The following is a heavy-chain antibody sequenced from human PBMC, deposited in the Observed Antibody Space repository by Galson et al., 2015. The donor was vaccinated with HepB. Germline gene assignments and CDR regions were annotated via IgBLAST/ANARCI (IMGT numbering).Heavy chain of an antibody. V-gene: IGHV3-48*02. Sequence: SLRLSCAASGFTFGLYSMHWVRQAPGKGLEWISHTCSSGSTIDYADSVKGRFTISRDNAKSSLYLQMNGLRDEDTAVYDCARDLADSSGYYCLGAFDIWGQGTMVTVSS. CDR3: ARDLADSSGYYCLGAFDI. J-gene: IGHJ3*02. D-gene: IGHD3-22*01. CDR1: GFTFGLYS. CDR2: TCSSGSTI.